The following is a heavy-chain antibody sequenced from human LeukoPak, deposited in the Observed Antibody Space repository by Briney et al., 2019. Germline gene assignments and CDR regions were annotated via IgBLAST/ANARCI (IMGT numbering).Heavy chain of an antibody. CDR2: LYSAGNT. J-gene: IGHJ4*02. Sequence: GGSLRLSCAASGFTVSSNYMNWVRQAPGKGLEWVSVLYSAGNTFYADSVKGQFTISRDNSKNTLYLQMNSLRPEDTAVYYCARAREYLAIDYWGQGTLVTVSS. CDR3: ARAREYLAIDY. V-gene: IGHV3-66*02. D-gene: IGHD2/OR15-2a*01. CDR1: GFTVSSNY.